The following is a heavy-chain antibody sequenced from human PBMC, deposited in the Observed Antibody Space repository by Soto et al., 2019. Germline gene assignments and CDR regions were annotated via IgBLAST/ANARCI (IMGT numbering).Heavy chain of an antibody. CDR1: GFTFRNYD. Sequence: GGSLRLSCAASGFTFRNYDMHWVRQAPGKGLEWVANINQDGSEKNYVDSVKGRFTIYRDNAKNSLYLQMSSLTAEDSALYYCSRSLNYWGQGTLVTVSS. CDR3: SRSLNY. J-gene: IGHJ4*02. V-gene: IGHV3-7*01. CDR2: INQDGSEK.